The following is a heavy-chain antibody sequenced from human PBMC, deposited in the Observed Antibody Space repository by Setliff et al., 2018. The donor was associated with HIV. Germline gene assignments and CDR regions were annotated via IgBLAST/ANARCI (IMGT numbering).Heavy chain of an antibody. CDR2: ITPLLGTT. CDR3: VRDQGYDSDLYKFYFDS. Sequence: SVKVSCKASGGTFSSYGITWVRQAPGQGLEWMGGITPLLGTTNYAQRFQSRVTLTTDESTNTVFMDLSSLRSEDTALYYCVRDQGYDSDLYKFYFDSWGQGTLVTVSS. V-gene: IGHV1-69*05. D-gene: IGHD5-12*01. J-gene: IGHJ4*02. CDR1: GGTFSSYG.